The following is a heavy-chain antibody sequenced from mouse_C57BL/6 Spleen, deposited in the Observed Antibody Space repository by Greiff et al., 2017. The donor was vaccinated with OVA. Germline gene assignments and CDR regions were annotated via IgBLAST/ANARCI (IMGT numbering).Heavy chain of an antibody. CDR3: ARERSNSPYYAMDY. Sequence: EVMLVESEGGLVQPGSSMKLSCTASGFTFSDYYMAWVRQVPEKGLEWVANINYDGSSTYYLDSLKSRFIISRDNAKNILYLQMSSLKSEDTATYYCARERSNSPYYAMDYWGQGTSVTVSS. V-gene: IGHV5-16*01. D-gene: IGHD2-5*01. CDR1: GFTFSDYY. J-gene: IGHJ4*01. CDR2: INYDGSST.